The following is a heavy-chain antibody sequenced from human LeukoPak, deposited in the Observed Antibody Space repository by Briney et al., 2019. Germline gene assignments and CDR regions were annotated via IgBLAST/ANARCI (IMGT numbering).Heavy chain of an antibody. CDR3: AKDGSANYNDNTGYRGEFDS. J-gene: IGHJ4*02. D-gene: IGHD3-22*01. V-gene: IGHV3-21*01. CDR1: GFNFRRYT. CDR2: LSSGSDYI. Sequence: PGGSLRLSCAASGFNFRRYTMNWVRQAPGKGLEWVPGLSSGSDYIYYADSVKGRFTISRDNAKNSLYLQMNSLRAEDAAVYYCAKDGSANYNDNTGYRGEFDSWGQGALVTVPS.